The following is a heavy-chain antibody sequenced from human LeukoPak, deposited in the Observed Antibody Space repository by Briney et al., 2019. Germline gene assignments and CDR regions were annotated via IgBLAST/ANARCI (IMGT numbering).Heavy chain of an antibody. V-gene: IGHV4-59*01. CDR2: IYFSGST. Sequence: PSETLSLTCTVSGGSLSTYFWSWIRQPPGKGLEWIGYIYFSGSTNYNPSLKSRVTISVDTSKNQFSLKLSSLTAADTAVYYCARRGSSSWYWYFDLWGRGTLVAVSS. D-gene: IGHD6-13*01. CDR3: ARRGSSSWYWYFDL. CDR1: GGSLSTYF. J-gene: IGHJ2*01.